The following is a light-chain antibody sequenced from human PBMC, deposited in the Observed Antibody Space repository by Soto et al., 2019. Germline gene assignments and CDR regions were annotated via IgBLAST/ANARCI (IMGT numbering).Light chain of an antibody. J-gene: IGKJ1*01. CDR1: QTINKY. CDR2: AAS. V-gene: IGKV1-39*01. Sequence: DIQMTQSPSSLSASVGDRVTLTCRASQTINKYLNWYQQKPGRAPKLLISAASTLQSGVPARFSGSGSRAEFTLTISSLQPEDFASYYCQQTYIIPLTFGQGTKVEIK. CDR3: QQTYIIPLT.